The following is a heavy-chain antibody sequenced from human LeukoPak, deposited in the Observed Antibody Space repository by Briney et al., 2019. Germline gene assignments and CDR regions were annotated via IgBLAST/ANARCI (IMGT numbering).Heavy chain of an antibody. CDR3: AREDGLTIAAPVFDY. D-gene: IGHD6-13*01. CDR1: GFTFSDYY. Sequence: GGSLRLSCAASGFTFSDYYMSWIRQAPGKGLEWVSSISSSSSYIYYADSVKGRFTISRDNAKNSLYLQMNSLRAEDTAVYYCAREDGLTIAAPVFDYWGQGTLVTVSS. V-gene: IGHV3-11*06. J-gene: IGHJ4*02. CDR2: ISSSSSYI.